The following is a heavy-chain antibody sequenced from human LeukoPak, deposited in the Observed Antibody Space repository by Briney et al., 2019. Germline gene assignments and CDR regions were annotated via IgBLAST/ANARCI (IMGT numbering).Heavy chain of an antibody. CDR3: ARFYCGGNSDY. D-gene: IGHD4-23*01. CDR1: GFAFSSYG. V-gene: IGHV3-30*02. Sequence: GGSLRLSCAASGFAFSSYGMHWVRQAPGKGLEWVAYIHYDSSTEDYADSVKGRFTISRDNAKNSLYLQMNSLRAEDTAVYYCARFYCGGNSDYWGQGTLVTVSS. J-gene: IGHJ4*02. CDR2: IHYDSSTE.